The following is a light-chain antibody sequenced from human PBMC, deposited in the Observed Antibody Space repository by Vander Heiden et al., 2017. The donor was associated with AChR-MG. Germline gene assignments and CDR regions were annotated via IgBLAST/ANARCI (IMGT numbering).Light chain of an antibody. CDR1: TGHSCFV. CDR3: QTWGTGIWV. CDR2: VSSDGNQ. J-gene: IGLJ3*02. V-gene: IGLV4-69*01. Sequence: QLLLTQSPSASASLGAPVKLTCILCTGHSCFVIVWPPPPPEKFPRYVMKVSSDGNQTKGDGVPDRFSGSSSGSERYLTISGLQSEDEADYYCQTWGTGIWVFGGGTKLTVL.